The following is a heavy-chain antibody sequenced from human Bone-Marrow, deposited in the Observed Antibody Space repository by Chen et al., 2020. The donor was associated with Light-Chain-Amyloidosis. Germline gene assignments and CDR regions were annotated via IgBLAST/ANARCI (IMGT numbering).Heavy chain of an antibody. V-gene: IGHV1-2*02. D-gene: IGHD3-16*01. CDR3: ARGPLNYDYEFLDY. CDR2: INPNSGGT. CDR1: GYTFTGYY. J-gene: IGHJ4*02. Sequence: QVQLAQSGAEVKKPGASVKVSCKASGYTFTGYYIHWVRQAPGQGLEWMGWINPNSGGTNYAQNFQGRVTMTRDTSISTAYMELSRLRFDDTAVYYCARGPLNYDYEFLDYWGQGTLVTVSS.